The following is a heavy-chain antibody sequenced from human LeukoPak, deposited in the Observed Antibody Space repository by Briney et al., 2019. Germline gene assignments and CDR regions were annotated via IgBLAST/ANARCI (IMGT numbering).Heavy chain of an antibody. V-gene: IGHV1-69*13. D-gene: IGHD3-22*01. Sequence: SVKVSCKASGGTLSSYAISWVRQAPGQGLEWMGGIIPIFGTANYAQKFQGRVTITADESTSTAYMELSSLRSEDTAVYYCARDLYGADYYDSSGYYHDWGQGTLVTVSS. CDR1: GGTLSSYA. CDR3: ARDLYGADYYDSSGYYHD. J-gene: IGHJ4*02. CDR2: IIPIFGTA.